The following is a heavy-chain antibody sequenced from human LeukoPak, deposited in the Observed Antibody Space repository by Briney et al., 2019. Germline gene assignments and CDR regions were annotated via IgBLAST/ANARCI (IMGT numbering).Heavy chain of an antibody. CDR3: AKVGAAAGYGMDV. D-gene: IGHD6-13*01. J-gene: IGHJ6*02. V-gene: IGHV3-30*18. CDR2: MSYDGTIE. CDR1: GFTFSIYG. Sequence: GGSLRLSCEASGFTFSIYGMHWVRQAPGKGPEWVAAMSYDGTIEYYADSVKGRFTISRDNSKNTLYLQMNSLRAEETAVYYCAKVGAAAGYGMDVWGQGTTVTVS.